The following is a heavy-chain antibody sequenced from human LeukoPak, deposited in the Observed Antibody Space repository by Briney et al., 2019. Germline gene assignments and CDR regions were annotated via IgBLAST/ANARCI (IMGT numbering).Heavy chain of an antibody. CDR1: GFAFSTYA. V-gene: IGHV3-23*01. Sequence: GGSLRLSCAASGFAFSTYAMSWVRQAPGKGLQWVSGISGSDGSTYYADSVKGRFTISRDNSKNTLYLQMNSLRAEDTALYYCARDPDASPMDVWGKGTTVTVSS. CDR3: ARDPDASPMDV. CDR2: ISGSDGST. J-gene: IGHJ6*03.